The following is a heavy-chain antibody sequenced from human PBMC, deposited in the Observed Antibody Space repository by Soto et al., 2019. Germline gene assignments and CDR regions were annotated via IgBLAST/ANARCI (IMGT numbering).Heavy chain of an antibody. CDR1: GGTFSSYA. CDR3: ARSSTSSSSRYYYYGMDV. V-gene: IGHV1-69*12. J-gene: IGHJ6*02. D-gene: IGHD2-2*01. CDR2: IIPIFGTA. Sequence: QVQLVQSGAEVKKPGSSVKVSCKASGGTFSSYAISWVRQAPGQGLEWMGGIIPIFGTANYAQKFQGRVTITADETTSTDYMELSSLRSEDTAVYYCARSSTSSSSRYYYYGMDVWGQGTTVTDSS.